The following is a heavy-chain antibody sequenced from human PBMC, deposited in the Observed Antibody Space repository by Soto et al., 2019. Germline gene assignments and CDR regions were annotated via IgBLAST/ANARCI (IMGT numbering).Heavy chain of an antibody. Sequence: SETLSLTCTVSGGSISSSSYYWGWIRQPPGKGLEWIGSIYYSGSTYYNPSLKSRVTISVDTSKNQFSLKLSSVTAADTAVYYCARHSSAIRSYYDYWSGYYIDWFDPWGQGTLVTVSS. CDR2: IYYSGST. J-gene: IGHJ5*02. V-gene: IGHV4-39*01. CDR1: GGSISSSSYY. D-gene: IGHD3-3*01. CDR3: ARHSSAIRSYYDYWSGYYIDWFDP.